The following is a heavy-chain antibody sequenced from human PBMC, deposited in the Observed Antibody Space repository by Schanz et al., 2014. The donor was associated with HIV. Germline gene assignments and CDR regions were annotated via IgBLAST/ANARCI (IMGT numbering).Heavy chain of an antibody. J-gene: IGHJ6*02. CDR2: IWYDGSNK. Sequence: QVQLVESGGRVVQPGRSLRLSCAASGFTFSTYGMHWVRQAPGKGLEWVAVIWYDGSNKYYADSVKGRFTISRDNSKNTLYLQMNSLRAEDTAVYYCAKCPTMVRGTGMDVWGPGTSVTVSS. CDR3: AKCPTMVRGTGMDV. V-gene: IGHV3-33*06. D-gene: IGHD3-10*01. CDR1: GFTFSTYG.